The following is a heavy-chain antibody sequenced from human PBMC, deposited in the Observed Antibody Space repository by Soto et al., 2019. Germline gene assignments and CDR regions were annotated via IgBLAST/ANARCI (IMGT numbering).Heavy chain of an antibody. CDR3: ASKSYDILTGYYAYGMDV. V-gene: IGHV4-34*01. D-gene: IGHD3-9*01. CDR2: INHSGST. Sequence: SETLSLTCAVYGGSFSGYYWSWIRQPPGKGLEWIGEINHSGSTNYNPSLKSRVTISVDTSKNQFSLKLSSVTAADTAVYYCASKSYDILTGYYAYGMDVWGQGTTVTVSS. CDR1: GGSFSGYY. J-gene: IGHJ6*02.